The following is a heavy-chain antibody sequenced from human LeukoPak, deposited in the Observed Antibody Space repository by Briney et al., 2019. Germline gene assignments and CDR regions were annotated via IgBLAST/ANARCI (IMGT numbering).Heavy chain of an antibody. J-gene: IGHJ4*02. Sequence: GGSLRLPCAASGFTFSDYEMNWVRQAPGKGLEWLSHISISGTTIHYADSVKGRFTISRDNSKNTLYLQMNSLRAEDTAVYYCARQGRGAFDYWGQGTLVTVSS. CDR3: ARQGRGAFDY. V-gene: IGHV3-48*01. CDR2: ISISGTTI. CDR1: GFTFSDYE. D-gene: IGHD3-10*01.